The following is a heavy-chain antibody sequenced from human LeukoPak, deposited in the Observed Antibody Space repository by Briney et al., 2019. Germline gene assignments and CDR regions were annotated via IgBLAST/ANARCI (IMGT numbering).Heavy chain of an antibody. J-gene: IGHJ6*02. V-gene: IGHV3-53*01. D-gene: IGHD3-10*01. CDR3: ARVGSYYDMDV. Sequence: QAGGSLRLSCAASGFTVSSKYMNWVRQAPGKGLEWVSVIESGGSTYYADSVKGRFTVSRDNFQNTLYLQMNSLRAEDTAVYYCARVGSYYDMDVWGQGTTVTVSS. CDR2: IESGGST. CDR1: GFTVSSKY.